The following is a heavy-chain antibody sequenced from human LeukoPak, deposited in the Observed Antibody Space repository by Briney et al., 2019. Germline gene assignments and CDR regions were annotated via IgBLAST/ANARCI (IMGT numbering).Heavy chain of an antibody. Sequence: GASVKVSCKASGYTFTSYGISWVRQAPGQGLEWMGWISAYNGNTNYAQKFQGRVTMTRDTSISTAYMELSRLRSDDTAVYYCARDPGGGYGYSYGFYDYWGQGTLVTVSS. J-gene: IGHJ4*02. CDR2: ISAYNGNT. D-gene: IGHD5-18*01. V-gene: IGHV1-18*01. CDR3: ARDPGGGYGYSYGFYDY. CDR1: GYTFTSYG.